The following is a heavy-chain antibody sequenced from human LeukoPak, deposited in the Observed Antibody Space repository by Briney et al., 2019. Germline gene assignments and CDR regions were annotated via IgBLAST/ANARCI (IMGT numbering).Heavy chain of an antibody. D-gene: IGHD3-3*01. CDR2: IYPGDSDT. V-gene: IGHV5-51*01. Sequence: GESLKISCKGSGYSFTSYWIGWVRQMPGKGLEWMGIIYPGDSDTRYSPSFQGQVTISADKSISTAYLQWSSLKASDTAMYYCARRFPILGVVKNNPKDNWFDPWGQGTLVTVSS. J-gene: IGHJ5*02. CDR1: GYSFTSYW. CDR3: ARRFPILGVVKNNPKDNWFDP.